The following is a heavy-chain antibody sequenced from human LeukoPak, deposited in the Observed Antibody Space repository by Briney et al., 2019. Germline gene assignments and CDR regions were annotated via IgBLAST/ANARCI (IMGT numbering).Heavy chain of an antibody. Sequence: PGGSLRLSCAASGFTFDDYAMHWVRQAPGRGLEWVSGISWNSGSIGYADSVKGRFTISRDNAKNSLYLQMNSLRAEDTALYYCAKDRVGSYFRVGAFDIWGQGTMVTVSS. CDR3: AKDRVGSYFRVGAFDI. D-gene: IGHD1-26*01. J-gene: IGHJ3*02. CDR2: ISWNSGSI. V-gene: IGHV3-9*01. CDR1: GFTFDDYA.